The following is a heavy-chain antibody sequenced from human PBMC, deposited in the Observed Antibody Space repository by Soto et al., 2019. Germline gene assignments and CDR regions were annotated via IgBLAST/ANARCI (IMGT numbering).Heavy chain of an antibody. CDR1: GFTFSSYS. Sequence: GVSLRLSCAASGFTFSSYSMNWVRQAPGKGLEWVSYISSSSSTIYYADSVKGRFTISRDNAKNSLYLQMNSLRDEDTAVYYCARDSSICSGGSCYSGYYGMDVWGQGTTVTVSS. CDR2: ISSSSSTI. D-gene: IGHD2-15*01. J-gene: IGHJ6*02. CDR3: ARDSSICSGGSCYSGYYGMDV. V-gene: IGHV3-48*02.